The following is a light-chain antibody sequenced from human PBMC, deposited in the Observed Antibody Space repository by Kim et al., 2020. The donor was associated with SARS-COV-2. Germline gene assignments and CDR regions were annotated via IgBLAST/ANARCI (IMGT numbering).Light chain of an antibody. CDR2: GAS. V-gene: IGKV3-20*01. CDR1: PSVSNNF. CDR3: QQYGSSPYT. J-gene: IGKJ2*01. Sequence: PEEGATLSCRAAPSVSNNFLAWYQQKPGQAPRLLIYGASNRATGTPDRFSVSGSGTDFTLTISRLEPEDFAVYYCQQYGSSPYTFGQGTKLEI.